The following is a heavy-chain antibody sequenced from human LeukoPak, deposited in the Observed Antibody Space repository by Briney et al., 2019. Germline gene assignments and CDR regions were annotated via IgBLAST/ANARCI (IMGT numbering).Heavy chain of an antibody. Sequence: GGSLRLSCAASGFTFSSYSMNWVRQAPGKGLEWVSSISSSSSYIYYADSVKGRFTISRDNAKNSLYLQMNSLRAEDTAVYYCARGGYCTKGVCYDAFDIWGQGTMVTVSS. CDR3: ARGGYCTKGVCYDAFDI. D-gene: IGHD2-8*01. CDR2: ISSSSSYI. CDR1: GFTFSSYS. V-gene: IGHV3-21*01. J-gene: IGHJ3*02.